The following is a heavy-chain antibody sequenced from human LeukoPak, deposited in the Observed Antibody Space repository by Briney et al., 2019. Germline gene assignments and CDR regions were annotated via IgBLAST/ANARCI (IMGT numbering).Heavy chain of an antibody. CDR1: GGSISSYY. Sequence: SETLSLTCTVSGGSISSYYWSWIRQPPGKGLEWIGYIYYSGSTNYNPSLKRRVTISVDTSKNQFSLKLSSVTAADTAVYYCARDGEGAIFDYWGQGTLVTVSS. V-gene: IGHV4-59*01. D-gene: IGHD3-10*01. CDR2: IYYSGST. J-gene: IGHJ4*02. CDR3: ARDGEGAIFDY.